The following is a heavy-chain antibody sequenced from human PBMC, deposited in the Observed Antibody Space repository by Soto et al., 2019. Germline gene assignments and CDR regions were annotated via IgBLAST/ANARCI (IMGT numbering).Heavy chain of an antibody. J-gene: IGHJ4*02. CDR2: IYYSGST. CDR3: ARLTTSSSWHFDY. V-gene: IGHV4-59*08. Sequence: SETLSLTCTVSGGSISSYYWNWIRQPPGKGLEWIGYIYYSGSTNYNPSLKSRVTISVDTSKNQFSLRLSSVTAADTAVYYCARLTTSSSWHFDYWGQGTLVTVSS. CDR1: GGSISSYY. D-gene: IGHD6-13*01.